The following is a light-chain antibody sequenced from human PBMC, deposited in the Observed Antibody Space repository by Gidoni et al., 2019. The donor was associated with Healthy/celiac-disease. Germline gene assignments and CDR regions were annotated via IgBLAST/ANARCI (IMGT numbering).Light chain of an antibody. J-gene: IGKJ2*02. CDR2: AAS. Sequence: DIQMTPSPSSLSASVGDRVTITCRASQSISSYLNWYQQKPGKAPKLLIYAASSLQSGVPSRLSGSGSGTDFTLTISSLQPEDFATYYCQQSYSTPGTFXQXTKLEIK. V-gene: IGKV1-39*01. CDR1: QSISSY. CDR3: QQSYSTPGT.